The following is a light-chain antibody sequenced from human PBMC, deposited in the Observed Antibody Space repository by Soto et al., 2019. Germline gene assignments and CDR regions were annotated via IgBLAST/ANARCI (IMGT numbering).Light chain of an antibody. CDR2: AAS. CDR1: HAISGD. V-gene: IGKV1-9*01. J-gene: IGKJ1*01. CDR3: KQPNSDPPWT. Sequence: IQLTQSPSSLSASGRDRSTITFRASHAISGDLAWDQQKPGKAPKLLIYAASTFQSGVPGRFSGSGSGPDLNLTISRVHAAELQTYYCKQPNSDPPWTLGPGTKVDIK.